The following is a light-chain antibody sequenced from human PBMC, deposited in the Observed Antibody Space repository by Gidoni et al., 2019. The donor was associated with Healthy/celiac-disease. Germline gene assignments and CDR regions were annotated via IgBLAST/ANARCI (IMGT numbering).Light chain of an antibody. CDR1: SSNIGAGYD. J-gene: IGLJ2*01. Sequence: QSVLTQPPSVSGAPGQRVTNPCTGSSSNIGAGYDGNWYQPLPGPAPKLMLYGNSHRPSVVPDRFSCSKSGPSASLAITVLQAEDEADYYCQSYDSSLSVVFGGGTKLTVL. V-gene: IGLV1-40*01. CDR2: GNS. CDR3: QSYDSSLSVV.